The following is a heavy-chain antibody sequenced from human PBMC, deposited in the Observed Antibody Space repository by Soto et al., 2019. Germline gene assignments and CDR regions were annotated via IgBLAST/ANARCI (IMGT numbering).Heavy chain of an antibody. CDR1: GYTFTSYG. CDR2: ISAYNGNT. J-gene: IGHJ6*02. V-gene: IGHV1-18*01. CDR3: ATGSSTSYYYYGMDV. D-gene: IGHD2-2*01. Sequence: PSVKVSCKASGYTFTSYGISWVRQAPGQGLEWMGWISAYNGNTNYAQKLQGRVTMTTDTSTSTAYMELRSLRSDDTAVYYCATGSSTSYYYYGMDVWGQGTTVTVSS.